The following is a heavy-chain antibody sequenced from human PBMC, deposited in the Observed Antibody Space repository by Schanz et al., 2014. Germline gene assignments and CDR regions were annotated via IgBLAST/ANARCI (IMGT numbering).Heavy chain of an antibody. Sequence: EVKLVESGGGAVRPGGSLRLSCAASGFTFSSYAMTWVRQAPGKGLEWVSSISHSGGSKYYADSVKGRFTISRDNSENTLYRQMNSLSADDTAVFYCAKGMGYCSGGTCYDYYYYGLDVWGQGTTVTVSS. D-gene: IGHD2-15*01. CDR3: AKGMGYCSGGTCYDYYYYGLDV. CDR1: GFTFSSYA. V-gene: IGHV3-23*04. J-gene: IGHJ6*02. CDR2: ISHSGGSK.